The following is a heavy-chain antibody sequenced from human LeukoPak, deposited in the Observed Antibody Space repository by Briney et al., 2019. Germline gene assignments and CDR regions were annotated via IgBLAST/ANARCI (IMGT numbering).Heavy chain of an antibody. CDR2: IPNDGSEN. V-gene: IGHV3-30*02. Sequence: AGSLSLSCAASGFTFSTYGRHWVRQAPGKGLEWVAFIPNDGSENYYADFVEGRFTISRDNSKNTLYLQMNSLRVEDTAVYYCYPSRERPPVTSDYWGHGTLVTVFS. CDR1: GFTFSTYG. CDR3: YPSRERPPVTSDY. J-gene: IGHJ4*01. D-gene: IGHD1-14*01.